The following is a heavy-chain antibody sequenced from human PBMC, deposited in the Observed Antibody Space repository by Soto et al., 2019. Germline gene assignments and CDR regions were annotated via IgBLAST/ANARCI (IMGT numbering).Heavy chain of an antibody. CDR3: ARQGSNVRGGGSP. CDR1: GYTFSTYG. V-gene: IGHV1-18*04. CDR2: ISGYSGNT. J-gene: IGHJ5*02. Sequence: QAQLVQSGAEVKNPGDSVKVSCRASGYTFSTYGVSWVRQAPGQGLEWIGWISGYSGNTRYAQNFQGRVAMPKDTSTSTVYMELRSLRSDDTAVYYCARQGSNVRGGGSPWGQGTVVTVSS. D-gene: IGHD3-16*01.